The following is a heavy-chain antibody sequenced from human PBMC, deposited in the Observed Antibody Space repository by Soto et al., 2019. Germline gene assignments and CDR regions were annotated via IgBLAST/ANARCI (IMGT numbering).Heavy chain of an antibody. V-gene: IGHV4-34*01. CDR2: INHRGTT. CDR3: ARVKYEVVRFFMEFSGMDV. Sequence: KTSETLSLTCAVYGGSFSDYYWSRIRQPPGKGLEWIGEINHRGTTNYNPSLRSRVIISLDTSKNQFSLKLSSVTAADTALYYCARVKYEVVRFFMEFSGMDVWGQGTTVTVSS. J-gene: IGHJ6*02. CDR1: GGSFSDYY. D-gene: IGHD3-22*01.